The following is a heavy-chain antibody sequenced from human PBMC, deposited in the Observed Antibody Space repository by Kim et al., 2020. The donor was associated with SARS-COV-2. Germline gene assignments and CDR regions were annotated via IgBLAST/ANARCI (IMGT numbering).Heavy chain of an antibody. V-gene: IGHV3-11*01. Sequence: GGSLRLSCAASGLSFSYSYMNWVRQAPGKVLEWLSFISTRGESIFYADSVEGRFTISRDNAKKSLYLQMNYLRDEDTAVNYCARSGNGYNAFGIWGQG. D-gene: IGHD5-12*01. CDR3: ARSGNGYNAFGI. J-gene: IGHJ4*02. CDR2: ISTRGESI. CDR1: GLSFSYSY.